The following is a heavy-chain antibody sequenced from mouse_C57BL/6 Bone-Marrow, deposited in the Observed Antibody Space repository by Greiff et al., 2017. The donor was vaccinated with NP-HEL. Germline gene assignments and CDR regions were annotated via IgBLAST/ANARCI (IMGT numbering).Heavy chain of an antibody. CDR1: GYTFTSYW. Sequence: QVQLQQSGAELVMPGASVKLSCKASGYTFTSYWMHWVKQRPGQGLEWIGEIDPSDSYTNYNQQFKGKSTLTVDKSSSTAYMQLSSLTSEDSAVYYCAREVIYYDYDGYYFDYWGRGTTLTVSS. CDR3: AREVIYYDYDGYYFDY. J-gene: IGHJ2*01. CDR2: IDPSDSYT. D-gene: IGHD2-4*01. V-gene: IGHV1-69*01.